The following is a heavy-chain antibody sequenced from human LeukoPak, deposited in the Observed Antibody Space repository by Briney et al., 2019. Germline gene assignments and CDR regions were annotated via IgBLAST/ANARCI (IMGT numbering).Heavy chain of an antibody. Sequence: SVKVSCKASGGTFSSYAISWVRQAPGQGLEWMGRIIPILGIANYAQKFQGRVTITADKSTSTAYMELSSLRSEDTAVYYCARHYGSGSYDWFDPWGQGTLVTVSS. V-gene: IGHV1-69*04. CDR2: IIPILGIA. D-gene: IGHD3-10*01. CDR3: ARHYGSGSYDWFDP. J-gene: IGHJ5*02. CDR1: GGTFSSYA.